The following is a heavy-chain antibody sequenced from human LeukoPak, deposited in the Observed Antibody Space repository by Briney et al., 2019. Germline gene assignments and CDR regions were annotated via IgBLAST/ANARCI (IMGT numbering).Heavy chain of an antibody. V-gene: IGHV4-34*01. CDR1: GGSITGYY. D-gene: IGHD3-9*01. Sequence: PSETLSLTCAVYGGSITGYYWSWIRQTPGRGLEWVGEIHYTGATSYNPSLKSRATISTDTSKNQFSLRLSSVTAADTAVYYCARGNVLTGYCFDFWGQGALVTVSS. J-gene: IGHJ4*02. CDR2: IHYTGAT. CDR3: ARGNVLTGYCFDF.